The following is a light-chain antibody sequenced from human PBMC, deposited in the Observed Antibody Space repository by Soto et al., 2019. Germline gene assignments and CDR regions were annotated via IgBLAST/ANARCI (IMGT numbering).Light chain of an antibody. J-gene: IGLJ1*01. CDR3: VAWDDSLSGYV. Sequence: QSVLTQPASVSGSPGQSITISCTGTSSDVGGYKYVSWYQLHPGKAPKLMIYEVSNRPSGVPDRFSGSKSGTSASLAISGLRSDDESDYYCVAWDDSLSGYVFGTGTKVTVL. CDR2: EVS. V-gene: IGLV2-14*01. CDR1: SSDVGGYKY.